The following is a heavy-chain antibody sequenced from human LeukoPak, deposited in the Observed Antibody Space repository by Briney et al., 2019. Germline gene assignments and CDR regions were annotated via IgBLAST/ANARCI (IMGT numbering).Heavy chain of an antibody. V-gene: IGHV3-33*01. CDR2: IWYDGSNK. CDR1: GFTFSYYG. CDR3: ARSSSYYRDY. Sequence: PGRSLRLSCAASGFTFSYYGMHWARQAPGKGLEWVAVIWYDGSNKYYADSVKGRFTISRDNSKNTLYLQMNSLRAEDTAVYYCARSSSYYRDYWGQGTLVTVSS. J-gene: IGHJ4*02. D-gene: IGHD3-22*01.